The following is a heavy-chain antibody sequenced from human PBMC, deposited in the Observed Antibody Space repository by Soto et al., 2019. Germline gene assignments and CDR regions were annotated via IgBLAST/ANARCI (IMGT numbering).Heavy chain of an antibody. V-gene: IGHV1-2*04. CDR1: GYTFTGYY. Sequence: QVQLVQSGAEVKKPGASVKVSCKASGYTFTGYYMHWVRQAPGQGLEWMGWINPNSGGTNYAQKFQGWVTMTRDTSISTAYMELSRLRSDDTAVYYCARGCEYRTVAGTYDAFDIWGQGTMVTVSS. J-gene: IGHJ3*02. CDR3: ARGCEYRTVAGTYDAFDI. D-gene: IGHD6-19*01. CDR2: INPNSGGT.